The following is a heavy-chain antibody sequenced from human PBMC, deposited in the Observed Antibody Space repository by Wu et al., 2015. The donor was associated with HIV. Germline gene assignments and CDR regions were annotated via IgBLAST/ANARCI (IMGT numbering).Heavy chain of an antibody. J-gene: IGHJ6*02. CDR3: VSSMVRGVMPIVVVHYYYYGMDV. Sequence: QAQLVQSGAEVKKPGSSVKVSCKASGGTFSYSAIAWVRQAPGQGLEWMGRIIPIFGKTNYAQKFQGRVTITTDESTSTAYMELSSLRSEDTAVYYCVSSMVRGVMPIVVVHYYYYGMDVWGQGTTVTVSS. V-gene: IGHV1-69*05. CDR1: GGTFSYSA. D-gene: IGHD3-10*01. CDR2: IIPIFGKT.